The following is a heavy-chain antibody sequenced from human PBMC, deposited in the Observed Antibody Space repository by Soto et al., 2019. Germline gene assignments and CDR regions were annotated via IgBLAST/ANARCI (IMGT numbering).Heavy chain of an antibody. V-gene: IGHV1-18*01. CDR2: ISACNGNT. Sequence: GGSGKVSCKASGYTFTRYGRDWGGQAPGQRLEWMGGISACNGNTNYAQKVQGRVTITRDTSTSTAYMKPRSLRSDDPAVYYCARDRYLGYSSSCLDYWGPGTLVTVSS. D-gene: IGHD6-13*01. J-gene: IGHJ4*02. CDR1: GYTFTRYG. CDR3: ARDRYLGYSSSCLDY.